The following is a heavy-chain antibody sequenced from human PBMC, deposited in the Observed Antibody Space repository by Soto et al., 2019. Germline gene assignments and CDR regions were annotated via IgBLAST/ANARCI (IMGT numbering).Heavy chain of an antibody. D-gene: IGHD2-8*01. CDR2: IMPVFRTP. J-gene: IGHJ6*02. CDR3: ARDNDRPQLGGNYYYILDV. V-gene: IGHV1-69*12. Sequence: QVQLEQSGAEVKKPGSSVKVSCKASGGTFRTAAISWVRQAPGQELEWMGGIMPVFRTPDYAQKFQGRVTITADESTNTAYMELSGLRSDDTAVYYCARDNDRPQLGGNYYYILDVWGQGTTITVSS. CDR1: GGTFRTAA.